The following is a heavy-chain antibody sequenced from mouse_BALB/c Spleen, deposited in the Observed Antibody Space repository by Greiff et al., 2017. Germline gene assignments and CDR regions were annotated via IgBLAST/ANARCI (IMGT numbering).Heavy chain of an antibody. J-gene: IGHJ4*01. D-gene: IGHD2-4*01. CDR2: IDPYNGGT. CDR3: ERRGDYDGYHDALDY. Sequence: VQLQQSGPELMKPGASVKISCKASGYSFTSYYMHWVKQSHGKSLEWIGYIDPYNGGTSYNQKFKGKATLTVDKSSSTAFMHLNSLTSEDSAVYYCERRGDYDGYHDALDYWGQGTSVTVS. CDR1: GYSFTSYY. V-gene: IGHV1S135*01.